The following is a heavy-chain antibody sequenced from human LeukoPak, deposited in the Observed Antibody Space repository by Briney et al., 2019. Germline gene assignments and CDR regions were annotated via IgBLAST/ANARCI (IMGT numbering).Heavy chain of an antibody. CDR1: GGSLSSYY. Sequence: SETLSLACTVSGGSLSSYYWSWVRQPPGKGLEWIGYIYYSGSTNYNPSLKSRVTISVDASKNQFSLKLSSVTAADTAVYYCARHSATLAFDIWGQGTMVTVSS. CDR3: ARHSATLAFDI. V-gene: IGHV4-59*08. J-gene: IGHJ3*02. D-gene: IGHD2-15*01. CDR2: IYYSGST.